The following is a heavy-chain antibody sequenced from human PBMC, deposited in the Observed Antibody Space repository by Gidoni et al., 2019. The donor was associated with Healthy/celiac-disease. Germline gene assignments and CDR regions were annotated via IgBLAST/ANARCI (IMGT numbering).Heavy chain of an antibody. D-gene: IGHD6-19*01. V-gene: IGHV3-30*01. CDR1: GFTFSSYA. Sequence: QVQLVASGGGVVQPGRSLRLSCAASGFTFSSYAMHWVRQAPGKGLEWVAGISYDGSNKYYADSVKGRFTISRDNSKNTLYLQMNSLRAEDTAVYYCARDFSSKVGIAVAGVLHWYFDLWGRGTLVTVSS. CDR3: ARDFSSKVGIAVAGVLHWYFDL. J-gene: IGHJ2*01. CDR2: ISYDGSNK.